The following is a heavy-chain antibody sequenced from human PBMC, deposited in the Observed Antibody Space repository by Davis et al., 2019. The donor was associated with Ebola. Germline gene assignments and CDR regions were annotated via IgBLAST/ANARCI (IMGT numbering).Heavy chain of an antibody. J-gene: IGHJ6*02. CDR3: ARGGPDIVVVPAAIRRASGYYYGMDV. Sequence: SVKVSCKASGGTFSSYAISWVRQAPGQGLEWMGGIIPIFGTANYAQKFQGRVTITADESTSTAYMELSSLRSEDTAVYYCARGGPDIVVVPAAIRRASGYYYGMDVWGQGTTVTVSS. D-gene: IGHD2-2*02. V-gene: IGHV1-69*13. CDR1: GGTFSSYA. CDR2: IIPIFGTA.